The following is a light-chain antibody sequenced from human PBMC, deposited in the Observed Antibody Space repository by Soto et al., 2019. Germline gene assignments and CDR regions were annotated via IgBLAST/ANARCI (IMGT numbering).Light chain of an antibody. J-gene: IGLJ1*01. Sequence: SALTQPASVSGSPGQSITISCTGTSSDVGAYNYVSWYQQHPGKAPKVMIYDVSNRPSGVSDRFSGSKSGNTASLTISGLQAEDEADYYCLSFAISSTYVFGTGTKVTVL. CDR3: LSFAISSTYV. CDR2: DVS. CDR1: SSDVGAYNY. V-gene: IGLV2-14*01.